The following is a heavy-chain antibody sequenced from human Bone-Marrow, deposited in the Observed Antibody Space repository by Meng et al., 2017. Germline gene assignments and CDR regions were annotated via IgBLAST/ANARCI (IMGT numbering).Heavy chain of an antibody. V-gene: IGHV1-2*06. J-gene: IGHJ4*02. D-gene: IGHD6-13*01. CDR2: INPKSGDT. Sequence: ASVKDSCKPSGYNFPDYYINWVRRAPGQGREWMGLINPKSGDTHYAQRFQGRVTMTGDTSISTAYMELSGLRSDDTAMYYCARDEDISAAGNRFGDYWGQGTLVTVSS. CDR3: ARDEDISAAGNRFGDY. CDR1: GYNFPDYY.